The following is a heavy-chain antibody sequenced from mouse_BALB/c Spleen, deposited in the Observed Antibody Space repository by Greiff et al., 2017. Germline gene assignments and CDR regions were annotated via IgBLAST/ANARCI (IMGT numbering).Heavy chain of an antibody. J-gene: IGHJ3*01. V-gene: IGHV3-2*02. CDR3: AREGALAWFAY. Sequence: EVQLQESGPGLVKPSQSLSLTCTVTGYSITSDYAWNWIRQFPGNKLEWMGYISYSGSTSYNPSLKSRISITRDTSKNQFFLQLNSVTTEDTATYYCAREGALAWFAYWGQGTLVTVSA. CDR2: ISYSGST. CDR1: GYSITSDYA.